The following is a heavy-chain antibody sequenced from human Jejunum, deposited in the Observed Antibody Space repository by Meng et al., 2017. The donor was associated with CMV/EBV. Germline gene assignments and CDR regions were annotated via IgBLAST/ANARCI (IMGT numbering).Heavy chain of an antibody. CDR3: AYSSSWAHFDY. D-gene: IGHD6-13*01. Sequence: ASRSTFRTNYTTWGRQAPGKVLEWVAFIYSDGTTYFAASVKGRFTISRYKSKNTRDLQMNSLRAEDMAVYYCAYSSSWAHFDYWGQGTLVTVSS. CDR1: RSTFRTNY. V-gene: IGHV3-53*01. J-gene: IGHJ4*02. CDR2: IYSDGTT.